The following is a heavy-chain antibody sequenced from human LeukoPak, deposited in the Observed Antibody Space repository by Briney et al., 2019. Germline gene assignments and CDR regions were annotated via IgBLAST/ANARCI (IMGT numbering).Heavy chain of an antibody. CDR2: ISSSSYI. CDR3: ARKRGYSYGYLV. D-gene: IGHD5-18*01. J-gene: IGHJ4*02. V-gene: IGHV3-21*01. CDR1: GFTFSSYS. Sequence: GGSLRLSCAASGFTFSSYSMNWVRQAPGKGLEWVSSISSSSYIYYADSVKGRFTISRDNAKNSLYLQMNSLRAEDTAVYYCARKRGYSYGYLVWGQGTLVTVSS.